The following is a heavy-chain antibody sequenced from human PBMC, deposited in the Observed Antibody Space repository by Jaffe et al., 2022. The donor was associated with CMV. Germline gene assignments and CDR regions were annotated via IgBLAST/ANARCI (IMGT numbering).Heavy chain of an antibody. J-gene: IGHJ4*02. CDR3: ANFQGGNFDY. V-gene: IGHV3-30*18. D-gene: IGHD3-10*01. CDR2: ISNDGRQK. CDR1: GFTFSSYG. Sequence: QVQLVESGGGVVQPGRSLRLSCTASGFTFSSYGLHWVRQAPGKGLEWVAVISNDGRQKYNEDLKGRFTVSRDNAKNTLYLQMDSLRIEDTAVYYCANFQGGNFDYWGQGTLVIVSS.